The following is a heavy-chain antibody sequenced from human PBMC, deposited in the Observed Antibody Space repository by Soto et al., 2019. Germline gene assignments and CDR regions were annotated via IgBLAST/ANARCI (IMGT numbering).Heavy chain of an antibody. CDR3: AEQDSDWHDQFDY. CDR2: ISYDGTDE. D-gene: IGHD1-1*01. CDR1: GFSFSSYG. Sequence: QVQLVESGGGVVQPGRSLRLSCAASGFSFSSYGMHWVRQAPGKGLEWVAMISYDGTDEYYADSVKGRFTISRDNSKNAAYLQMNSLRAEDTAVYYCAEQDSDWHDQFDYWGQGTLVTVSS. V-gene: IGHV3-30*18. J-gene: IGHJ4*02.